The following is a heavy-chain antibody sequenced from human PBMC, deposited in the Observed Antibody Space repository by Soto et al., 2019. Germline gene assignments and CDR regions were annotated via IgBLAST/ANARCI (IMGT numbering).Heavy chain of an antibody. D-gene: IGHD5-12*01. J-gene: IGHJ4*02. Sequence: EVQLVESGGGLVKTGGSLRLSCAASGFTFISYSMNWVRQAPGKGLEWVSSISSTSSYIYYADSVKGRFTISRDNAKNSLHLQMNSLRVEDTAVYYCARGPLIVGTALYFESWGQGALVTVSS. V-gene: IGHV3-21*01. CDR1: GFTFISYS. CDR2: ISSTSSYI. CDR3: ARGPLIVGTALYFES.